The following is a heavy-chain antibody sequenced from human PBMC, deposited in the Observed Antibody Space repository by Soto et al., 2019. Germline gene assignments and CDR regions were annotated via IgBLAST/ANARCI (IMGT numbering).Heavy chain of an antibody. D-gene: IGHD3-3*01. Sequence: SVKVSCKASGGTFSSYAISWVRQAPGQGLEWMGGIIPIFGTANYAQKFQGRVTITADESTSTAYMELSSLRSEDTAVYYCARPPPIYDFWSGYHTYYYYGMDVWGQGTTVTVSS. CDR1: GGTFSSYA. J-gene: IGHJ6*02. CDR3: ARPPPIYDFWSGYHTYYYYGMDV. CDR2: IIPIFGTA. V-gene: IGHV1-69*13.